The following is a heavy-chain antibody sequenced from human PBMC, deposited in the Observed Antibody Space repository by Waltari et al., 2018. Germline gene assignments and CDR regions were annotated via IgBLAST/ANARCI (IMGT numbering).Heavy chain of an antibody. J-gene: IGHJ3*02. CDR3: ARVGGSYVPESGAFDI. V-gene: IGHV4-4*07. CDR2: IYITESN. Sequence: QVQLQESGPGLVKPSETLSLTCTVSGGSVSSYYWSWIRQPAGKGLEWIGRIYITESNNYNPSLKSRVTMSVDTSKNQFSLKLSSVTAADTAVYYCARVGGSYVPESGAFDIWGQGTMVSVSS. D-gene: IGHD3-16*01. CDR1: GGSVSSYY.